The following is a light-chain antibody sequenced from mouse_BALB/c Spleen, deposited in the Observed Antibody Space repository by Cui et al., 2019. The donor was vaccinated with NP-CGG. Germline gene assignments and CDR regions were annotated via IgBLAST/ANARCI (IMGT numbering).Light chain of an antibody. Sequence: QSVVTQVPAPTTSTGETVTLTCRSSTGAVTTSNYANWVQEKPDHLFTGLIGGTNNRVPGVPARFSGSLIGDKAALTITGAQTEDEAIYFCALWYSNHWVFGGGTKLTVL. CDR1: TGAVTTSNY. J-gene: IGLJ1*01. CDR3: ALWYSNHWV. V-gene: IGLV1*01. CDR2: GTN.